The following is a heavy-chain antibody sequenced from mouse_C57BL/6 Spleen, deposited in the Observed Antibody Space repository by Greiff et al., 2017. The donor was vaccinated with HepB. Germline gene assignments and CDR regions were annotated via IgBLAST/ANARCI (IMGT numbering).Heavy chain of an antibody. V-gene: IGHV7-3*01. J-gene: IGHJ4*01. CDR3: ARYMRLAYAMDY. CDR1: GFTFTDYY. Sequence: EVQVVESGGGLVQPGGSLSLSCAASGFTFTDYYMSWVRQPPGKALEWLGFIRNKANGYTTEYSASVKGRFTISRDNSQSILYLQMNALRAEDSATYYCARYMRLAYAMDYWGQGTSVTVSS. CDR2: IRNKANGYTT. D-gene: IGHD4-1*01.